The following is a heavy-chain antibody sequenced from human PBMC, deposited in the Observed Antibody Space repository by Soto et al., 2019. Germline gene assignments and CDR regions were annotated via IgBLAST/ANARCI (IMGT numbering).Heavy chain of an antibody. CDR1: GGSFTSYT. V-gene: IGHV1-69*02. Sequence: QVQLVQSGAEVKKPGSSVKVSCEASGGSFTSYTFTWVRQAPGQGLEWMGRIIPIKVRADYALKLQDRVTITADRSTKTVYLELRGLRTEDTAIDYCAKSLLFVDHAYMDVWGKGTTVTVSS. CDR2: IIPIKVRA. CDR3: AKSLLFVDHAYMDV. D-gene: IGHD2-21*01. J-gene: IGHJ6*03.